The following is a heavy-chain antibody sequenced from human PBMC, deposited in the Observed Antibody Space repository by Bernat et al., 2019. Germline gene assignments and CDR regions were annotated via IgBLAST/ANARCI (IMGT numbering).Heavy chain of an antibody. CDR2: IRYDGNDQ. D-gene: IGHD4-11*01. CDR3: ARVSPHYSYYYYYGMDV. J-gene: IGHJ6*02. V-gene: IGHV3-33*01. Sequence: QVQLVESGGGVVQPGRSLRLSCAASGFTFSSFGMHWVRQAPGKGLEWVAFIRYDGNDQYYADSVKGRFTISRDNPKNALYLQVNSLRAEDTAVYYCARVSPHYSYYYYYGMDVWGQGTTVTVSS. CDR1: GFTFSSFG.